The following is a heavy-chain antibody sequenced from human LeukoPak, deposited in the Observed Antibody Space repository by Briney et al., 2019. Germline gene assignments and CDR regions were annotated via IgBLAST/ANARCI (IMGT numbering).Heavy chain of an antibody. J-gene: IGHJ4*02. CDR2: IDVVGGT. CDR1: GFTFSTYD. D-gene: IGHD5-12*01. Sequence: GGSLRLSCAASGFTFSTYDMHWVRQVTGIGLEWVSGIDVVGGTYYPGSVKGRLTISRENAKNSLHLQMNSLRAGDTAVYYCGRDRGYGGYDPFDYWGQGTLVTVSS. CDR3: GRDRGYGGYDPFDY. V-gene: IGHV3-13*04.